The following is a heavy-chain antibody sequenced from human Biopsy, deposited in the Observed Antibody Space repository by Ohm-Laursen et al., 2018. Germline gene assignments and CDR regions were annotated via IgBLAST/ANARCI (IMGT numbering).Heavy chain of an antibody. V-gene: IGHV3-30*03. CDR3: LREAATGYYRTADF. Sequence: SLRLSCTASGFTFSSHGMHWVRQAPGKGLEWVAHFSYDGINKHYADSVKGRFTISRDNSKNTLTLQMNSLRVEDTAMYYCLREAATGYYRTADFWGQGTLVTVSS. J-gene: IGHJ4*02. CDR2: FSYDGINK. D-gene: IGHD3-9*01. CDR1: GFTFSSHG.